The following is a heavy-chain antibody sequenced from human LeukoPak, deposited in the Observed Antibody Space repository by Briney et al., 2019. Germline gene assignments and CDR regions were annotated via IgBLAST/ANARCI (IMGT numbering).Heavy chain of an antibody. V-gene: IGHV3-74*01. D-gene: IGHD1-26*01. CDR3: ARLGMGSTGADY. CDR2: IRGDGRDI. Sequence: GGSLRLSCAASGFTFSDYWMHWVRHAPGMGLVWVSRIRGDGRDINYADSVKGRFTISRDNAKNTLYLEMNSLRAEDTAVYYCARLGMGSTGADYWGQGTLVTVSS. J-gene: IGHJ4*02. CDR1: GFTFSDYW.